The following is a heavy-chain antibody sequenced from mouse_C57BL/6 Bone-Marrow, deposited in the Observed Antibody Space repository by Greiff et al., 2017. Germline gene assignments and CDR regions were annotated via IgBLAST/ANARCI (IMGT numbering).Heavy chain of an antibody. Sequence: QVHVKQPGAELVKPGASVKMSCKASGYTFTSYWITWVKQRPGQGLEWIGDIYPGSGSTNYNEKFKSKATLTVDTSSSTAYMQLSSLTSEDSAVYYCARSYSNYGAYWGQGTLVTVSA. CDR1: GYTFTSYW. J-gene: IGHJ3*01. V-gene: IGHV1-55*01. D-gene: IGHD2-5*01. CDR2: IYPGSGST. CDR3: ARSYSNYGAY.